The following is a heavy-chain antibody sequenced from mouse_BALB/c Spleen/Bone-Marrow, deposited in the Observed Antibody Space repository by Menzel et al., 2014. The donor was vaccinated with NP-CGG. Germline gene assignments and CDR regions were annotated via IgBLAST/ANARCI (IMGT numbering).Heavy chain of an antibody. V-gene: IGHV5-6-5*01. CDR2: ISSGGST. CDR3: ARCYYDSNYDWFFDF. J-gene: IGHJ1*01. Sequence: EVNVVESGGGLVKPGGSLKLSCAVSGFTFSRYAMSWVRQTPEKRLEWVASISSGGSTYYPDSVKGRFTISRDNARNILYLQMSILRSDDTAMYYFARCYYDSNYDWFFDFWGAGTTVTVSS. CDR1: GFTFSRYA. D-gene: IGHD1-1*01.